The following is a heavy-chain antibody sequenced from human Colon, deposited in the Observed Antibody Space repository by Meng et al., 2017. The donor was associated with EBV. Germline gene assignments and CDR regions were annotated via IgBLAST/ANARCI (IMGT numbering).Heavy chain of an antibody. CDR3: ARRTTVNLRSFDS. V-gene: IGHV4-34*01. CDR1: GGSFSGYY. J-gene: IGHJ4*02. D-gene: IGHD4-17*01. Sequence: QGQEQQWAAGLWKPSGTLSLTCAVSGGSFSGYYWSWIRKAPGKGLEWIGEINHSGSTKFNPSLESRVSISVDTSENQVSLKLTSVTAADTAVYYCARRTTVNLRSFDSWGQGTLVTVSS. CDR2: INHSGST.